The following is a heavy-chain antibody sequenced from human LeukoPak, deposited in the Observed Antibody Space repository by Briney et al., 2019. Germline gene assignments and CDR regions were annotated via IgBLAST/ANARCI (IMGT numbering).Heavy chain of an antibody. D-gene: IGHD3-3*01. Sequence: SETLSLTCTVSGGSINRSSRYSWGWIRQPPGKGLEWIGSIFYSGSTYYNPSLKSRVTISVDTSNNQFSLKLTSVTAADTAVYYCARHVPSTIFFNWFDPWGQGTLVTVSS. J-gene: IGHJ5*02. CDR3: ARHVPSTIFFNWFDP. CDR2: IFYSGST. CDR1: GGSINRSSRYS. V-gene: IGHV4-39*01.